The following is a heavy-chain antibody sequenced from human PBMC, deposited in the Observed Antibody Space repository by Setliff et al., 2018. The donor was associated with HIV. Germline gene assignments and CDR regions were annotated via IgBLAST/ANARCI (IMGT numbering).Heavy chain of an antibody. D-gene: IGHD3-3*01. CDR1: GGSISSVGDY. Sequence: SETLSLTCTVSGGSISSVGDYWSWIRQHPGKGLDWIGYIYYSGSTYYNPSLKSRVTISVNTSTNQLSLKLSSVTAADTAVYYCARSSRADFWSGSSDYRGQGAMVTISS. CDR3: ARSSRADFWSGSSDY. V-gene: IGHV4-31*03. J-gene: IGHJ4*02. CDR2: IYYSGST.